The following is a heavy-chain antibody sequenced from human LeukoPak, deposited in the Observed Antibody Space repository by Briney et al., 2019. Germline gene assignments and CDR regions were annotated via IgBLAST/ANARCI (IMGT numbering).Heavy chain of an antibody. CDR2: IYYSGST. V-gene: IGHV4-39*07. CDR3: ARVVWFGELFQLDY. D-gene: IGHD3-10*01. Sequence: SETLSLTCTVSGGSISSSSYYWGWIRQPPGKGLEWIGTIYYSGSTYYNPSLKSRVTISVDTSKNQFSLKLSSVTAADTAVYYCARVVWFGELFQLDYWGQGTLVTVSS. J-gene: IGHJ4*02. CDR1: GGSISSSSYY.